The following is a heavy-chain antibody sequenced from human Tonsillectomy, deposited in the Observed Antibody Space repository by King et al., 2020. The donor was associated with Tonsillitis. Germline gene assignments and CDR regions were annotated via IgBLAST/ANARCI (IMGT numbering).Heavy chain of an antibody. CDR2: MSGAGART. CDR3: AKCPYDFWSGGLYYAMDV. Sequence: VQLVESGGGLVQPGGSLRLSCAASGFTFSTYAMTLVRQAPGKGLEWVSVMSGAGARTYHADAVKGRFTISRDNSKNTLYLQMNSLRAEDTAVYYCAKCPYDFWSGGLYYAMDVWGQGTTVTVSS. CDR1: GFTFSTYA. D-gene: IGHD3-3*01. J-gene: IGHJ6*02. V-gene: IGHV3-23*04.